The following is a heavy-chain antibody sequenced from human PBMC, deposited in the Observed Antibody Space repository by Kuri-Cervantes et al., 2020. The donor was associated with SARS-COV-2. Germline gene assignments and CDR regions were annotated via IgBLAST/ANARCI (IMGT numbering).Heavy chain of an antibody. CDR3: TTLIDY. CDR1: GFTVSSNY. CDR2: IYSGGST. V-gene: IGHV3-66*02. J-gene: IGHJ4*02. Sequence: GESLKISCAASGFTVSSNYMSWVRQAPGKGLEWVSVIYSGGSTYYADSVKGRITISRDNSKNTLYLQMNSLRAEDTAVYYCTTLIDYWGQGALVTVSS.